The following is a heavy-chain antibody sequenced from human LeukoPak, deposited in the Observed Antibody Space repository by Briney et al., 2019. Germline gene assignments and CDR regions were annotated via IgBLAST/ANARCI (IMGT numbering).Heavy chain of an antibody. Sequence: SETLSLTCTVSGGSMNNYYWNWIRQPPGKGLEWIGYIYYSGSTNYNPSLKSRVTISVDTSKNQFSLKLSSVTAADTAVYYCARGLILDDSGWFDPWGQGTLVTVSS. CDR3: ARGLILDDSGWFDP. D-gene: IGHD3-16*01. CDR2: IYYSGST. J-gene: IGHJ5*02. CDR1: GGSMNNYY. V-gene: IGHV4-59*01.